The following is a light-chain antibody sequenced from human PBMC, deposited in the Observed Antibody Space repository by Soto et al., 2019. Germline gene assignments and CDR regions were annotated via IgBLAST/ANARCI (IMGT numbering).Light chain of an antibody. CDR2: GAS. V-gene: IGKV3-20*01. Sequence: EIVLTQSPGTLSLSPGERATLSCRASQSVSSSYLVWYQQKPCQAPRLLIYGASSRATGIRDRFSGSGSGTDFTLTISRLEPEDFAVYFCQQYYTSPLTFGGGTKVEIK. J-gene: IGKJ4*01. CDR1: QSVSSSY. CDR3: QQYYTSPLT.